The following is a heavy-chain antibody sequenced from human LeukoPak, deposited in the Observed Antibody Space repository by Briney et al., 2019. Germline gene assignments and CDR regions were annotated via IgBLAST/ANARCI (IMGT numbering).Heavy chain of an antibody. J-gene: IGHJ3*02. D-gene: IGHD2-15*01. CDR2: MSYGGTYE. CDR3: ARSRGSPNSGEDAFDI. Sequence: GGSLRLSCAASGFTFSNFWMHWVRQAPGKGLGWVAVMSYGGTYEYYADSVKGRFTISRDNSKNTVYLQMNSLRGEDTAVYYCARSRGSPNSGEDAFDIWGQGTVVTVSS. V-gene: IGHV3-30-3*01. CDR1: GFTFSNFW.